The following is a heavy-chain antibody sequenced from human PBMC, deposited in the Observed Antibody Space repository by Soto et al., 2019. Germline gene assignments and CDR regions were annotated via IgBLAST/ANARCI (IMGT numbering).Heavy chain of an antibody. CDR1: GYSFTSYW. D-gene: IGHD3-3*01. J-gene: IGHJ6*02. Sequence: GESLKISCKGSGYSFTSYWIGWVRQMPGKGLEWMGIIYPGDSDTRYSPSFQGQVTISADKSISTAYLQWSSLKASDTAMYYCATPYYDFWSVRSDYYYGMDVWGQGTTVTVSS. V-gene: IGHV5-51*01. CDR2: IYPGDSDT. CDR3: ATPYYDFWSVRSDYYYGMDV.